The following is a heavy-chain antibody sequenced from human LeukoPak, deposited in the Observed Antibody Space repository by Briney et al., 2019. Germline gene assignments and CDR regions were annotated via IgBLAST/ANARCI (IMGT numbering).Heavy chain of an antibody. V-gene: IGHV4-39*01. CDR2: VFQSVAT. CDR3: AREYYGTFEF. D-gene: IGHD3-10*01. Sequence: SETLSLTCTVSGDSITSSSYYWAWIRQPPGKGLEWIGSVFQSVATYYNPSLQSRVTMSIDTSKNQCPLELSSVTAADTAVYYCAREYYGTFEFWGQGTLVPVSP. CDR1: GDSITSSSYY. J-gene: IGHJ4*02.